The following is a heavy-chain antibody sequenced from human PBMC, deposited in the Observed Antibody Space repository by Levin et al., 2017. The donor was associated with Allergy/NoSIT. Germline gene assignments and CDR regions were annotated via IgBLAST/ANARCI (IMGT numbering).Heavy chain of an antibody. CDR2: IYHTASS. CDR1: GFTFSSYA. J-gene: IGHJ6*03. Sequence: GSLRLSCAASGFTFSSYAMSWVRQAPGKGLEWIGSIYHTASSYYNPSLKGRVIISVDTPKNQFSLKMKYVTAADTAVFYCGRLRRYSDYMDVWGKGTMVTVSS. V-gene: IGHV4-38-2*01. CDR3: GRLRRYSDYMDV.